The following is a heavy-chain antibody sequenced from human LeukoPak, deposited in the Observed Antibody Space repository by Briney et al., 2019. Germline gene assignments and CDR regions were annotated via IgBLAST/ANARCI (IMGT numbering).Heavy chain of an antibody. CDR2: INGDGSST. V-gene: IGHV3-74*01. CDR3: ACAYYHYDFDY. Sequence: GGSLRLSCEASGFTFRNYWMNWARQAPGKGLEWVSHINGDGSSTSYAGSVTGRFTISRDNAKNTLYLQMNSLRADDSAVYYCACAYYHYDFDYWGKGTLVTVSS. J-gene: IGHJ4*02. D-gene: IGHD3-3*01. CDR1: GFTFRNYW.